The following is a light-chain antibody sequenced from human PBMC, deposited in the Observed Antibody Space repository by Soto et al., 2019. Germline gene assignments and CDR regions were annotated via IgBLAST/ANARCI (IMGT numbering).Light chain of an antibody. CDR1: QSVSSSY. Sequence: ERVLTQSPGTLSLSPGERDTLSCRASQSVSSSYLAWYQQKPGQAPRLLIYGASSRATGIPDRFSGSGSGTDFTLTISRLEPEDFAVYYCQQYGSSPPTFGQGTKVDIK. CDR3: QQYGSSPPT. CDR2: GAS. V-gene: IGKV3-20*01. J-gene: IGKJ1*01.